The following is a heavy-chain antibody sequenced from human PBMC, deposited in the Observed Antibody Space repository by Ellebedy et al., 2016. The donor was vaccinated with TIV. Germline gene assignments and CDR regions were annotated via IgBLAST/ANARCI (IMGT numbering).Heavy chain of an antibody. CDR1: GGSFSGYY. CDR3: ARARRYDILTGYYYYYGMDV. Sequence: SETLSLTXAVYGGSFSGYYWSWIRQPPGKGLEWIGEINHSGSTNYNPSLKSRVTISVDTSKNQFSLKLSSVTAADTAVYYCARARRYDILTGYYYYYGMDVWGQGTTVTVSS. V-gene: IGHV4-34*01. CDR2: INHSGST. D-gene: IGHD3-9*01. J-gene: IGHJ6*02.